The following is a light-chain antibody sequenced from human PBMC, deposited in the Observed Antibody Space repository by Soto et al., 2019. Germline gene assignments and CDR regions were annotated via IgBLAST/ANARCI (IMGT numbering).Light chain of an antibody. J-gene: IGLJ2*01. Sequence: QSVLTQPPSVSGAPGQRVSISCNGSSSNIGAGYDVHWYQQLPGTAPKLLIYGNSNRPSGVPDRFSGSKSGTSASLAITGLQAEDEADYYCQSYDSSLRGTVVFGGGTKLTVL. CDR2: GNS. V-gene: IGLV1-40*01. CDR1: SSNIGAGYD. CDR3: QSYDSSLRGTVV.